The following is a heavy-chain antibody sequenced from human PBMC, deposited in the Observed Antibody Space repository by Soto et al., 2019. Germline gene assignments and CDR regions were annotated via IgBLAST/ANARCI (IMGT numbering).Heavy chain of an antibody. CDR2: IYYSGST. CDR1: GGSISSGGYY. J-gene: IGHJ5*02. Sequence: SETLSLTCTVSGGSISSGGYYWSWIRQHPGKGLEWIGYIYYSGSTYYNPSLKSRVTISVDTSKNQFSLKLSSVTAADTAVYYCARLGAYYQSLDPWGPGTLVTVS. V-gene: IGHV4-31*03. CDR3: ARLGAYYQSLDP. D-gene: IGHD3-22*01.